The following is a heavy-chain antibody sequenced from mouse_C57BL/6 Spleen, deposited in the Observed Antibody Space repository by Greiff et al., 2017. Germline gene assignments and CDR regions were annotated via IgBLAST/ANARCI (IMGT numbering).Heavy chain of an antibody. CDR2: INYDGSST. V-gene: IGHV5-16*01. D-gene: IGHD2-14*01. CDR1: GFTFSDYY. J-gene: IGHJ3*01. CDR3: AREGTTRTGGFAY. Sequence: EVKLVESEGGLVQPGSSMKLSCTASGFTFSDYYMAWVRQVPEKGLEWVANINYDGSSTYYLDSLKSRFIISRDNAKNILYLQMSSLKSEDTATYYCAREGTTRTGGFAYWGQGTLVTVSA.